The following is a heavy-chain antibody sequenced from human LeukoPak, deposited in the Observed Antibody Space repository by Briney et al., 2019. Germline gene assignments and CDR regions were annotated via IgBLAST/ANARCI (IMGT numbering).Heavy chain of an antibody. V-gene: IGHV1-18*01. Sequence: GASVKVSCEASGYTFTSYGISWVRQAPGQGLEWMGWISAYNGNTNYAQKLQGRVTMTTDTSTSTAYMELRSLRSDDTAVYYCARDQFRWAGTGTFDYWGQGTLVTVSS. J-gene: IGHJ4*02. CDR2: ISAYNGNT. CDR3: ARDQFRWAGTGTFDY. D-gene: IGHD6-19*01. CDR1: GYTFTSYG.